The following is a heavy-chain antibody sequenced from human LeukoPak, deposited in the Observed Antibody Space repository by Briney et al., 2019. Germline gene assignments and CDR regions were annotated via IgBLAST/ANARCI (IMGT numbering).Heavy chain of an antibody. CDR2: IKEDGSEK. Sequence: GGSLRLSCAASGFTFSSYWMTWVRQAPGKGLEWVANIKEDGSEKYYVDSVKGRFTISRDNAKNSMYLQMNSLRAEDTAVYYCARDSFGGLDPWGQGTLVTVSS. V-gene: IGHV3-7*01. D-gene: IGHD3-10*01. J-gene: IGHJ5*02. CDR3: ARDSFGGLDP. CDR1: GFTFSSYW.